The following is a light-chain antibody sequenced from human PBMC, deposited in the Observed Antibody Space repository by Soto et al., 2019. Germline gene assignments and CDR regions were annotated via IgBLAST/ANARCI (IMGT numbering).Light chain of an antibody. CDR3: QHYVNWPLT. CDR1: KGIGDT. Sequence: EIVMTQSPDTLSVSPGDGATLSCRSSKGIGDTLAWYQQKPGQTPRLLIYDTSIRATGVTARFSGSRSGAEFTLTISSLQSEDFAVYYCQHYVNWPLTFGGGTKVESK. CDR2: DTS. J-gene: IGKJ4*01. V-gene: IGKV3-15*01.